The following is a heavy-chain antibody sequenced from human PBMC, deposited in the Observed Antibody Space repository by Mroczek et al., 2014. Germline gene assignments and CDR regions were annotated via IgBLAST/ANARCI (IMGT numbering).Heavy chain of an antibody. Sequence: QVQLQQWGAGLLKPSETLSLTCAVYGGSFSGYYWSWIRQPPGKGLEWIGEINHSGSTNYNPSLKSRVTISVDTSKNQFSLKLSSVTAADTAVYYCARDLDDSSGYIDYVGPGNPGHRLL. CDR3: ARDLDDSSGYIDY. J-gene: IGHJ4*02. CDR2: INHSGST. CDR1: GGSFSGYY. D-gene: IGHD3-22*01. V-gene: IGHV4-34*01.